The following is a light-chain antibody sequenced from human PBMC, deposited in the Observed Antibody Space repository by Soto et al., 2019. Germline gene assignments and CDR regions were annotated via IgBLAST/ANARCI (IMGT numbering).Light chain of an antibody. Sequence: QAVVTQAPSASASLGASVKLTCTLSSGHSSYAIAWHQLQPEKGPRYLMKLNSDGSHNKGDGIPDRFSGSSSGAERYLSISSLQSEDEADYYCQTWGSGIRVFGTGTKVTVL. V-gene: IGLV4-69*01. CDR3: QTWGSGIRV. J-gene: IGLJ1*01. CDR1: SGHSSYA. CDR2: LNSDGSH.